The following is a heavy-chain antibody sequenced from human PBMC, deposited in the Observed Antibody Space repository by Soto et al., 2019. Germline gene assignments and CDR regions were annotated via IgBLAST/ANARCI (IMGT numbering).Heavy chain of an antibody. Sequence: SETLSLTCTVSGGSISSYYWSWIRQPPGKGLEWIGYIYYSGSTNYNPSLKSRVTISVDTSKNQFSLKLSSVTAADTAVYYCAREGKVDTAMVFDYWGQGTLVTVSS. D-gene: IGHD5-18*01. J-gene: IGHJ4*02. V-gene: IGHV4-59*01. CDR2: IYYSGST. CDR3: AREGKVDTAMVFDY. CDR1: GGSISSYY.